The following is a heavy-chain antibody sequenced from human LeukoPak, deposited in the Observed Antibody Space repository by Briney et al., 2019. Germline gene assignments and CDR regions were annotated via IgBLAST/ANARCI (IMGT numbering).Heavy chain of an antibody. D-gene: IGHD3-22*01. CDR3: ARDRYYDSSGSIPFDY. V-gene: IGHV3-11*01. Sequence: GGSLRLSCAASGFTFSDYYMSWIRQAPGKGLEWVSYISSSGSTIYYADSVKGRFTISRDNAKNSLCLQMNSLRAEDTAVYYCARDRYYDSSGSIPFDYWGQGTLVTVSS. J-gene: IGHJ4*02. CDR1: GFTFSDYY. CDR2: ISSSGSTI.